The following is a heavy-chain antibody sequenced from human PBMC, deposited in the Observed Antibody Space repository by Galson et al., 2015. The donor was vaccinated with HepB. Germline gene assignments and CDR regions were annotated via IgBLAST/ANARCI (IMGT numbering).Heavy chain of an antibody. J-gene: IGHJ5*02. CDR1: GFTFSSYA. CDR2: ISGSGGST. Sequence: SLRLSCAASGFTFSSYAMSWVRQAPGKGLEWVSAISGSGGSTYYADSVKGRFTISRDNSKNTLYLQVNSLRAEDTAVYYCAKEPAAMIVEDNWFDPWGQGTLVTVSS. CDR3: AKEPAAMIVEDNWFDP. D-gene: IGHD3-22*01. V-gene: IGHV3-23*01.